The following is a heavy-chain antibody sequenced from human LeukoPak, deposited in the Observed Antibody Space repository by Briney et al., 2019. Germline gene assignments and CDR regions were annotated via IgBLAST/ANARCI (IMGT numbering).Heavy chain of an antibody. CDR1: GYSFSSYW. Sequence: GESLKISCKGSGYSFSSYWIGWVRQMPGKGLEWMGIVHPGDSDIRYTPSFQGQVSISADKSTSTAFLHWSSLMASDTAMYYCATADLGDFAPEGWGQGTLVTVSS. CDR2: VHPGDSDI. D-gene: IGHD2-21*02. V-gene: IGHV5-51*01. CDR3: ATADLGDFAPEG. J-gene: IGHJ4*02.